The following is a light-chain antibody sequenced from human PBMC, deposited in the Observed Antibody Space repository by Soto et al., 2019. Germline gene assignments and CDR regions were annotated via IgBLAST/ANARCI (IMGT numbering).Light chain of an antibody. J-gene: IGKJ4*01. CDR1: QSVSNSH. Sequence: EIVLTQSPGTLSLSPGERATLSCRASQSVSNSHLAWHQQKPGQAPRLLIFGVSNRAAGIPDRFSGSGSGTDFTLTIYRLEPEAYAVYYCQQYDKSPLTFGGGTRWISN. CDR2: GVS. CDR3: QQYDKSPLT. V-gene: IGKV3-20*01.